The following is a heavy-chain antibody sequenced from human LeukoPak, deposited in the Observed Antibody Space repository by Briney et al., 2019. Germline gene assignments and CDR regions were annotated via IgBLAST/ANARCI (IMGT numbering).Heavy chain of an antibody. Sequence: PSETLSLTCAVYGGSFSGYYWSWIRQPPGKGLEWVTVIYSGGSTYYADSVKGRFTISRDNSKNTLYLQMNSLRAEDTAVYYCAREGKGSSGYYSYYFDYWGQGTLVTVSS. V-gene: IGHV3-53*01. CDR1: GGSFSGYY. J-gene: IGHJ4*02. D-gene: IGHD3-22*01. CDR2: IYSGGST. CDR3: AREGKGSSGYYSYYFDY.